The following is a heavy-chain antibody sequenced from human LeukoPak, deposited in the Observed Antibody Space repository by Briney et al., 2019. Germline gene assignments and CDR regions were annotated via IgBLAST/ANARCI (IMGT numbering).Heavy chain of an antibody. D-gene: IGHD2-21*02. CDR3: ASRAYCGGDCYYYAN. V-gene: IGHV3-11*04. Sequence: GGSLRLSCAASGFTFSDYYMSWMRQAPGKGLEWVSYISSSGSTIYYADSVKGRFTISRDNAKNSLYLQMNSLRAEDTAVYYCASRAYCGGDCYYYANWGQGTLVTVSS. CDR1: GFTFSDYY. CDR2: ISSSGSTI. J-gene: IGHJ4*02.